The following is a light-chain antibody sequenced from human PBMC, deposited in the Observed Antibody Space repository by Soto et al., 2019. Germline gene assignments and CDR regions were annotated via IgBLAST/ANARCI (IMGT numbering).Light chain of an antibody. V-gene: IGLV2-11*01. CDR2: DVT. Sequence: QSALTQPRSVSASPGQSVTISCTGTSSDVGGYNYVSWYQQHPGKAPKLIIHDVTKRPSEVPGRFSGSKSGNTASLTISGLHPEDEADYYCFSYAGSSFLFGGGTKLTVL. CDR3: FSYAGSSFL. J-gene: IGLJ2*01. CDR1: SSDVGGYNY.